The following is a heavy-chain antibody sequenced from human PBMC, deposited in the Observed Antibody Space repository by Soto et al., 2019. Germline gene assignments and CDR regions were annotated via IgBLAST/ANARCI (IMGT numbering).Heavy chain of an antibody. CDR1: GFTFSSYG. J-gene: IGHJ6*02. V-gene: IGHV3-33*01. CDR3: ARVGYQLLGGGYGMDV. CDR2: IWYDGSNK. D-gene: IGHD2-2*01. Sequence: GGSLRLSCAASGFTFSSYGMHWVRQAPGKGLEWVAVIWYDGSNKYYADSVKGRFTISRDNSKNTLYLQMNSLRAEDTAVYYCARVGYQLLGGGYGMDVWGQGTTVTVSS.